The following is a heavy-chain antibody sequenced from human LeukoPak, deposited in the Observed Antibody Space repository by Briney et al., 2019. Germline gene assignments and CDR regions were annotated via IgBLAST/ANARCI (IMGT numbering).Heavy chain of an antibody. V-gene: IGHV4-34*01. CDR3: ARVGRWGCSSTSCYLRRYFDL. D-gene: IGHD2-2*01. J-gene: IGHJ2*01. CDR1: GGSISSYY. Sequence: SETLSPTCTVSGGSISSYYWSWIRQPPGKGLEWIGEINHSGSTNYNPSLKSRVTISVDTSKNQFSLKLSSVTAADTAVYYCARVGRWGCSSTSCYLRRYFDLWGRGTLVTVSS. CDR2: INHSGST.